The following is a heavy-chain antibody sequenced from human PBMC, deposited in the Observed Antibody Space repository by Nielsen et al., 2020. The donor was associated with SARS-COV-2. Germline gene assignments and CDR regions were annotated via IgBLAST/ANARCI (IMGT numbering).Heavy chain of an antibody. CDR1: GFTFDNYA. Sequence: GGSLRLSCAASGFTFDNYAMTWVRQAPGKGLEWVSVIKRSGGSTYYADSVKGRFTISRDNSKNTVYLQMNSLRAEDTAVYYCARDNTVSTTIDYWGQGTLVTVSS. V-gene: IGHV3-23*01. D-gene: IGHD5/OR15-5a*01. J-gene: IGHJ4*02. CDR3: ARDNTVSTTIDY. CDR2: IKRSGGST.